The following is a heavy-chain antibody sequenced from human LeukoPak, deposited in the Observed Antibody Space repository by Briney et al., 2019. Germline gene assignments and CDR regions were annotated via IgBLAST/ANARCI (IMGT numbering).Heavy chain of an antibody. V-gene: IGHV4-34*01. CDR3: ARRGYSYGLRHFDY. CDR2: INHSGST. D-gene: IGHD5-18*01. Sequence: SETLSLTCAVYGGSFSGYYWSWIRQPPGKGLEWIGEINHSGSTNYNPSLKSRVTISVDTSKNQFSLKLSSVTAADTAVYYCARRGYSYGLRHFDYWGQGTLVTVSS. J-gene: IGHJ4*02. CDR1: GGSFSGYY.